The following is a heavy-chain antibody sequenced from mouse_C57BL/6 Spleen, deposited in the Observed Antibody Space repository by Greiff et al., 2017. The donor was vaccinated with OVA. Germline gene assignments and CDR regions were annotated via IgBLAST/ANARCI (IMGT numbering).Heavy chain of an antibody. V-gene: IGHV1-15*01. J-gene: IGHJ4*01. CDR2: IDPETGGT. CDR3: TRKKLGRDYAMDY. CDR1: GYTFTDYE. D-gene: IGHD4-1*01. Sequence: VQLQQSGAELVRPGASVTLSCKASGYTFTDYEMHWVKQTPVHGLEWIGAIDPETGGTAYNQKFKGKAILTADKSSSTAYMELRSLTSEDSAVYYCTRKKLGRDYAMDYWGQGTSVTVSS.